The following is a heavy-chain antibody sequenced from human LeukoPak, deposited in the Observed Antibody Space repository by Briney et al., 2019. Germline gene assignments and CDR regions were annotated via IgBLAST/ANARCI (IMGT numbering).Heavy chain of an antibody. CDR2: IYSSGSS. CDR3: AREGGGFDY. V-gene: IGHV4-4*07. D-gene: IGHD3-16*01. Sequence: SETLSLTCSVSGGCISSYSWSWIRQPAGKGLDWIGRIYSSGSSKYNPSLKSRVIMSVDTSKNQFSLKLTSVTAADTAVYYCAREGGGFDYWGQGTLVTVSS. CDR1: GGCISSYS. J-gene: IGHJ4*02.